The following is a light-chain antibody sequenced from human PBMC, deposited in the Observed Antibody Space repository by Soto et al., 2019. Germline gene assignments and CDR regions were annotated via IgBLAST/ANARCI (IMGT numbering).Light chain of an antibody. CDR1: QGISSY. CDR3: QQYYSYPRT. V-gene: IGKV1-8*01. Sequence: AIRMTQSPSSLSASTGDRVTITCRASQGISSYLAWYQQKPGKAPKLLIYAASTWQSGVPSRFSGSGSGTDFTLTISCLQSEDFGTYYCQQYYSYPRTFGQGTKVEIK. J-gene: IGKJ1*01. CDR2: AAS.